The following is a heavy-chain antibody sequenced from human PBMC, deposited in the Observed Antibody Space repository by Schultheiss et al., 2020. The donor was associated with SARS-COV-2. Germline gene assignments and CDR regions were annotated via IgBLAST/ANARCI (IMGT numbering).Heavy chain of an antibody. CDR1: GFTFDDYA. CDR2: ISWNSGSI. Sequence: GGSLRLSCAASGFTFDDYAMHWVRQAPGKGLEWVSGISWNSGSIGYADSVKGRFTISRDNAKNSLYLQMNSLRAEDTALYYCARAGEWELHFDYWGQGTLVTVSS. V-gene: IGHV3-9*01. D-gene: IGHD1-26*01. CDR3: ARAGEWELHFDY. J-gene: IGHJ4*02.